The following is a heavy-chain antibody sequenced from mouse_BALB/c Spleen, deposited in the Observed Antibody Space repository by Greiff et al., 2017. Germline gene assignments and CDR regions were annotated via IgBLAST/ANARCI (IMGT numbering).Heavy chain of an antibody. CDR3: ARRGYYGSSYAMDY. CDR1: GYTFTSYW. Sequence: QVQLQQSGAELAKPGASVKMSCKASGYTFTSYWMHWVNQRPGQGLEWIGYINPSTGYTEYNQKFKDKATLTADKSSSTAYMQLSSLTSEDSAVYYCARRGYYGSSYAMDYWGQGTSVTVSS. D-gene: IGHD1-1*01. CDR2: INPSTGYT. V-gene: IGHV1-7*01. J-gene: IGHJ4*01.